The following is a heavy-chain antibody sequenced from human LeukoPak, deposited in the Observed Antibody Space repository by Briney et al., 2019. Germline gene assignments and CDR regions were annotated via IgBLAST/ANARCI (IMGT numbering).Heavy chain of an antibody. CDR3: ATGSGDFDH. J-gene: IGHJ4*01. Sequence: SETLSLTCTVSGASITSWYWSWPRQPAGKRLEWIGRVLNTGTTNYNPSLKSRVTMSLDTSKSQISLSMKSVTAADTAVYYCATGSGDFDHWGHGTRVTISS. CDR1: GASITSWY. D-gene: IGHD1-1*01. V-gene: IGHV4-4*07. CDR2: VLNTGTT.